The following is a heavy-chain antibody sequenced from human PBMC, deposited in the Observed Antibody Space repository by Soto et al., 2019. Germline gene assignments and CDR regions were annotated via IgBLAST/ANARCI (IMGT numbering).Heavy chain of an antibody. CDR3: AGRGSGSYYDY. CDR2: ISGSGGST. J-gene: IGHJ4*02. Sequence: EVQLLESGGGLVQPGGSLRLSCAASGFTFSSYAMRWVRQAPVKGLEWVSAISGSGGSTYYADSVKGRFTISGDNSNNTLYLQIDSLRSEDPGVYYCAGRGSGSYYDYWGQGTLVTVSS. D-gene: IGHD1-26*01. CDR1: GFTFSSYA. V-gene: IGHV3-23*01.